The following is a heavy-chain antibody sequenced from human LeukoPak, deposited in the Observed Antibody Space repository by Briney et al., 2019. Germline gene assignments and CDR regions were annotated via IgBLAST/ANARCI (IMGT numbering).Heavy chain of an antibody. CDR1: GFTFSTYS. CDR3: ARPLKTMVTTIGY. V-gene: IGHV3-21*01. CDR2: ISSSSSYI. J-gene: IGHJ4*02. D-gene: IGHD4-17*01. Sequence: GGSLRLSCAASGFTFSTYSMNWVRQAPGKGLEWVSSISSSSSYIYYADSVKGRFTISRDNAKNSLYLQMNSLRAEDTAVYYCARPLKTMVTTIGYWGQGTLVTVSS.